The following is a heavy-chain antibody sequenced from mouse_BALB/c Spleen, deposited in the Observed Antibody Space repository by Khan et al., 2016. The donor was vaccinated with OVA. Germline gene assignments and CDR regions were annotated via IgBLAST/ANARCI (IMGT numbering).Heavy chain of an antibody. Sequence: EVELVESGGGLVKPGGSLKLSCAASGFTFSDYYMYWVRQTPEKRLEWVATISGGGSYTYYPDSVKGRFTISRDHAQNNLYPQMNSLKSEDTAMYVCAREWGLYRYAWFAYWGQGSLVTVSA. J-gene: IGHJ3*01. CDR1: GFTFSDYY. V-gene: IGHV5-4*02. CDR3: AREWGLYRYAWFAY. D-gene: IGHD2-14*01. CDR2: ISGGGSYT.